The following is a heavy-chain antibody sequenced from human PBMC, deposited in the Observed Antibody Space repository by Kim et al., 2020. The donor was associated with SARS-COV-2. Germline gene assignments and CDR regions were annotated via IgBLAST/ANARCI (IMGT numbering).Heavy chain of an antibody. CDR2: ISYDGSNK. D-gene: IGHD1-26*01. J-gene: IGHJ6*03. Sequence: GGSLILSCAASGFTFSSYGMHWVRQAPGKGLEWVAVISYDGSNKYYADSVKGRFTISRDNSKNTLYLQMNSLRAEDTAVYYCAKGSYYGTEYYYYMDVWGKGTTVTVSS. CDR3: AKGSYYGTEYYYYMDV. V-gene: IGHV3-30*18. CDR1: GFTFSSYG.